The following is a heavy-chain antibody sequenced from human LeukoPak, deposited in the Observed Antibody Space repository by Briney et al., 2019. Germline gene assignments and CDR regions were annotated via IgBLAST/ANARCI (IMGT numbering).Heavy chain of an antibody. D-gene: IGHD6-6*01. CDR3: ARHGPLSRYSSSAGWFDP. V-gene: IGHV4-39*01. Sequence: PSETLSLTCTVTDGSVSISSYYWGWIRQPPGKGLECIGFIYYSGSTYYNPSLKSRVTISVDTPKNQFSLKLSSVTAADTALYYCARHGPLSRYSSSAGWFDPWGQGTLVTVSS. CDR2: IYYSGST. CDR1: DGSVSISSYY. J-gene: IGHJ5*02.